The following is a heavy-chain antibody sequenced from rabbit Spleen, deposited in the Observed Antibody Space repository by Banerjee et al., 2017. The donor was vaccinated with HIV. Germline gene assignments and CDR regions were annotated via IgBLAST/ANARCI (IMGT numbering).Heavy chain of an antibody. CDR2: INAATGKP. D-gene: IGHD1-1*01. CDR3: ARDLVGVIGWNFYL. J-gene: IGHJ4*01. V-gene: IGHV1S40*01. Sequence: QSLEESGGGLVKPGASLTLTCKASGFSLNSGYDMCWVRQAPGKGLEWIACINAATGKPVYATWAKGRFTISRTSSTTVTLRMTSLTAADRAAYFCARDLVGVIGWNFYLWGPGTLVTV. CDR1: GFSLNSGYD.